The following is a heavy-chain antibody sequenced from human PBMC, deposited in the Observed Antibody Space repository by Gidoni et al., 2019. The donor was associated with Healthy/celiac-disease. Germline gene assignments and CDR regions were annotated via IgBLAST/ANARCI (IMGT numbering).Heavy chain of an antibody. CDR3: AKSEYYYYYMDV. CDR1: GFTFSSYA. J-gene: IGHJ6*03. Sequence: EVQLLESGGGLVQPGGSLRLSCAASGFTFSSYAMSGVRQAPGKGLEWVSAISGSGGSTYYADSVKGRFTISRDNSKNTLYLQMNSLRAEDTAVYYCAKSEYYYYYMDVWGKGTTVTVSS. V-gene: IGHV3-23*01. CDR2: ISGSGGST.